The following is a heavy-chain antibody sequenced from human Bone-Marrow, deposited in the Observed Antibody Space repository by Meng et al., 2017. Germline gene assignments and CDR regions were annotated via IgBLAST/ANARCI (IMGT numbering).Heavy chain of an antibody. CDR2: INNDGSGT. Sequence: VQMVESGGGVVKPGRSLRLSCATSGFTFISYAMHWVRQAPGKGLEWVSCINNDGSGTGYADSVKGRFTISRDNAKNTLYLQMNSLRAEDTAVYYCVRDVHHPWFSWGQGTLVTVSS. J-gene: IGHJ5*02. D-gene: IGHD3-10*01. CDR3: VRDVHHPWFS. V-gene: IGHV3-74*01. CDR1: GFTFISYA.